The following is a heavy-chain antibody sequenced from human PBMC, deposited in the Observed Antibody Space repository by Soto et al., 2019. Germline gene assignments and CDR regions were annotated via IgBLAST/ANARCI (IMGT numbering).Heavy chain of an antibody. J-gene: IGHJ4*02. CDR3: AKARTAMVPDY. V-gene: IGHV3-30*18. CDR1: AFTFSAYG. CDR2: ISYDGSNK. D-gene: IGHD5-18*01. Sequence: RGSLRLPCAASAFTFSAYGMHWVRQAPGKGLEWVAVISYDGSNKYYADSVKGRFTISRDNSKNTLYLHVNSLRAEYTAVYYCAKARTAMVPDYWGQGTLVTLSS.